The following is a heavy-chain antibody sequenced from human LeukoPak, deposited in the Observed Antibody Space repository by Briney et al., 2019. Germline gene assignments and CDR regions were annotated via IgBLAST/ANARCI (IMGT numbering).Heavy chain of an antibody. CDR1: GFTFSDNY. V-gene: IGHV3-11*01. D-gene: IGHD2-2*01. Sequence: GGSLRLSCAASGFTFSDNYMSWIRQAPGKGLEWVSYISSSGSTIYYADSVKGRFTISRDNAKNSLYLQMNSLRAEDTAVYYCARDLVVPAANYYYYYGMDVWGQGTTVTVSS. CDR2: ISSSGSTI. J-gene: IGHJ6*02. CDR3: ARDLVVPAANYYYYYGMDV.